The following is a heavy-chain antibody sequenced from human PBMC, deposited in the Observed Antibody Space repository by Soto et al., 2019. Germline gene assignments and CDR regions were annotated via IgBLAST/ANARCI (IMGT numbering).Heavy chain of an antibody. V-gene: IGHV1-69*06. CDR1: GDSFSTLG. CDR3: VTAHSSGWYFFDY. J-gene: IGHJ4*02. Sequence: QVQLVQSGAEVRKPGSSVQVSCKASGDSFSTLGINWVRQAPGQGLEWMGGIIPMFGKGRYAQRFQGRATLTADKSTSTAYMELSSLRSDDTAVYYCVTAHSSGWYFFDYWGQGSLVTVSS. D-gene: IGHD6-19*01. CDR2: IIPMFGKG.